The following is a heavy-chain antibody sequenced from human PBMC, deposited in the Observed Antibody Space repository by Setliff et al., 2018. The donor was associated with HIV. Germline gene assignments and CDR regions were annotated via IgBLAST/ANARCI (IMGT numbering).Heavy chain of an antibody. CDR1: GGSSNSYY. J-gene: IGHJ2*01. Sequence: PSETLSLTCTVSGGSSNSYYWSWIRQPPGKGLEWIGYIYTSGGTNYNPSLKSRVTISVDTSKNHFSMKLTSVTAADTAVYYCARSAMAKYSYGQSPIPSYWFFDLWGRGTLVTVSS. V-gene: IGHV4-4*09. CDR2: IYTSGGT. CDR3: ARSAMAKYSYGQSPIPSYWFFDL. D-gene: IGHD1-26*01.